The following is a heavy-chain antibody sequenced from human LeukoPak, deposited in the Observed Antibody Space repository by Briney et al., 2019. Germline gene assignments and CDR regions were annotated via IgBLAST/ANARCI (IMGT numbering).Heavy chain of an antibody. D-gene: IGHD6-13*01. V-gene: IGHV3-30*18. Sequence: GGSLRLSCAASGFTFSSYGMHWVRQAPGKGLEWVAVISYDGSNKYYADSVKGRFTISRDNSKNTLYLQMNSLRAEDTAVYYCAKDGTSSSWHFDYRGQGTLVTVSS. J-gene: IGHJ4*02. CDR3: AKDGTSSSWHFDY. CDR1: GFTFSSYG. CDR2: ISYDGSNK.